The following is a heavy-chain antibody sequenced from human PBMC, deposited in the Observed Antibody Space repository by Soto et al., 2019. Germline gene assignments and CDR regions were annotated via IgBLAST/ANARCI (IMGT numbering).Heavy chain of an antibody. V-gene: IGHV4-34*01. D-gene: IGHD6-13*01. J-gene: IGHJ6*02. CDR2: INHSGST. CDR1: GGSFSGYY. Sequence: SETLSLTCAVYGGSFSGYYWSWIRQPPGKGLEWIGEINHSGSTNYNPSLKSRVTISVDTSKNQFSLKLSSVTAADTAVYYCARGWVRGSSWGRGYYYYGMDVWGQWTTVTVSS. CDR3: ARGWVRGSSWGRGYYYYGMDV.